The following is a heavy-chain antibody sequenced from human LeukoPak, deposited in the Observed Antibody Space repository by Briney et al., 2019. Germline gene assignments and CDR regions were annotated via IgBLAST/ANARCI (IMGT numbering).Heavy chain of an antibody. J-gene: IGHJ6*03. CDR1: GFTLATYS. V-gene: IGHV3-53*01. CDR2: IYSGGRT. Sequence: GGSLRLSCAASGFTLATYSMNWVRQAPGKGLEWVSVIYSGGRTYYADSVKGRFTISRDNSKNTLYLQMNSLRAEDTAVYYCARSLYGSGSLYYYYYYMDVWGKGTTVTIS. CDR3: ARSLYGSGSLYYYYYYMDV. D-gene: IGHD3-10*01.